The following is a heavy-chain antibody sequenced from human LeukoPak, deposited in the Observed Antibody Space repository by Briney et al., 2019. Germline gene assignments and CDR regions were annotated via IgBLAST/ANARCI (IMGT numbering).Heavy chain of an antibody. J-gene: IGHJ4*02. CDR1: GGSLSTYA. V-gene: IGHV1-69*13. CDR3: ATSGVTTTNFDY. D-gene: IGHD4-17*01. CDR2: IIPFYSAT. Sequence: SVKVSCKASGGSLSTYAINWVRQVPGRGLEWMGGIIPFYSATDYAQKLQGRVTTTADESTNTAYMELNSLTSKDTAVYYCATSGVTTTNFDYWGQGTLVTVSS.